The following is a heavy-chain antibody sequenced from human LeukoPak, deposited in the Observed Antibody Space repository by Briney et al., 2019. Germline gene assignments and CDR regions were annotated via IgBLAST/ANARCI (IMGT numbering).Heavy chain of an antibody. V-gene: IGHV3-20*04. Sequence: GGSLRLSCAASGFTFDDYGMSWVRQAPGKGLEWVSGINWNGGSTGYADSVKGRFTISRDNAKNSLYLQMNSLRAEDTALYYCARDSSGYYFSNWFDPWGQGTLVTVPS. CDR1: GFTFDDYG. D-gene: IGHD3-22*01. CDR3: ARDSSGYYFSNWFDP. J-gene: IGHJ5*02. CDR2: INWNGGST.